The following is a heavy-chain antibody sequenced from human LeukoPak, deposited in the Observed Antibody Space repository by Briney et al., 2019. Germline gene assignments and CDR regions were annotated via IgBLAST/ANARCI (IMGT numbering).Heavy chain of an antibody. CDR2: ISKDGSMR. J-gene: IGHJ4*02. V-gene: IGHV3-30*04. CDR1: GFSFTKYA. D-gene: IGHD5-18*01. CDR3: VREARGYHYTYFDY. Sequence: GGSLRLSCAASGFSFTKYAMDWVRQAPGKGLEWVAIISKDGSMRYYADSVKGRFTVSREDARNSLYLQMNSLRAGDTAVYYCVREARGYHYTYFDYWGQGTLVTVSS.